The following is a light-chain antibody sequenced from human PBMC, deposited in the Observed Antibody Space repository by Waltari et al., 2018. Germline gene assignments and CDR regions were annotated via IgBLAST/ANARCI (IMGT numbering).Light chain of an antibody. CDR2: GAS. CDR1: QRVSSSY. J-gene: IGKJ2*01. V-gene: IGKV3-20*01. Sequence: EIVLTQSPGTLSLSPGDRATLSCRASQRVSSSYLAWYQQKPGRAPRLLIYGASSRATGIPDRFSDSGSGTDFTLTISRLEPEDFALYYCLQYGTSPFTFGQGTKLEIK. CDR3: LQYGTSPFT.